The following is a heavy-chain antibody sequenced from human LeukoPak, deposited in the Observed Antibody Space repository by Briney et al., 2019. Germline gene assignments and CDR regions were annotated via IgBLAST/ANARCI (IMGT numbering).Heavy chain of an antibody. CDR3: ARGFLEWLPNSWFDP. J-gene: IGHJ5*02. CDR2: LCYSGST. V-gene: IGHV4-59*11. Sequence: SETLSLTCSVSGGSISSHSWNWIRQPPGKGVEWIGYLCYSGSTNYNPSLKSRVTISGDTSRNQFSLELSSVTAADTAVYYCARGFLEWLPNSWFDPWGQGTLVTVSS. CDR1: GGSISSHS. D-gene: IGHD3-3*01.